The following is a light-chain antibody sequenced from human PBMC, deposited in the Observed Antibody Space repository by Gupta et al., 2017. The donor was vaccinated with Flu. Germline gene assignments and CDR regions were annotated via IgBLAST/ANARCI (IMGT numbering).Light chain of an antibody. J-gene: IGKJ4*01. CDR1: QKIISTS. CDR3: QQEGSTPLN. CDR2: GGS. Sequence: DIVLTQSPGSVSLSLGERVTLSCRASQKIISTSLAWFQQRPGQTPRLLSHGGSRRATGIPDRISGSGSGTDFTLTITSAEPEEFGIYHCQQEGSTPLNFGGGSRLDIK. V-gene: IGKV3-20*01.